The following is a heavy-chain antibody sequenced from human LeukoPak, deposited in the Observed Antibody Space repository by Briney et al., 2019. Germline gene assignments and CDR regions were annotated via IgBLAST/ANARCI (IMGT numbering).Heavy chain of an antibody. CDR3: VRTPPNWGADY. CDR1: GYTFTSYD. J-gene: IGHJ4*02. CDR2: MSPNSGNT. Sequence: ASVKVSCKASGYTFTSYDINWMRQATGQGLEWMGWMSPNSGNTGYAQKFQGRVTMTRDTSTGTAYLELSSLRSEDSAVYYCVRTPPNWGADYWGQGTLVTVSS. D-gene: IGHD7-27*01. V-gene: IGHV1-8*01.